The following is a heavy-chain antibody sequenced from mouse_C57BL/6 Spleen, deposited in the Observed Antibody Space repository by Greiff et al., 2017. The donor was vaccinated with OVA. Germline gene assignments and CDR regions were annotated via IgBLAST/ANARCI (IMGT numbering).Heavy chain of an antibody. CDR1: GFSFNTYA. CDR3: VRDDGYYVYAMDY. CDR2: IRSKSNNYAT. V-gene: IGHV10-1*01. J-gene: IGHJ4*01. Sequence: EVQLVESGGGLVQPKGSLKLSCAASGFSFNTYAMNWVRQAPGKGLEWVARIRSKSNNYATYYADSVKDRFTISRDDSESMLYLQMNNLKTEDTAMYYCVRDDGYYVYAMDYWGQGTSVTVSS. D-gene: IGHD2-3*01.